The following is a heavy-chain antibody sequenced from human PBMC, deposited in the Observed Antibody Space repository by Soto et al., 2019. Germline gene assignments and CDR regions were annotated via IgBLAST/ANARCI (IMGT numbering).Heavy chain of an antibody. CDR1: GYTFTSHA. D-gene: IGHD2-2*01. CDR2: INAGNGNT. V-gene: IGHV1-3*01. CDR3: ARERPYCSSTSCLSYFDY. J-gene: IGHJ4*02. Sequence: ASVKVSCKASGYTFTSHAMHWVRQAPGQRLEWMGWINAGNGNTKYSQKFQGRVTITRDTSASTAYMELSSLRSEDTAVYYCARERPYCSSTSCLSYFDYWGQGTLVTVSS.